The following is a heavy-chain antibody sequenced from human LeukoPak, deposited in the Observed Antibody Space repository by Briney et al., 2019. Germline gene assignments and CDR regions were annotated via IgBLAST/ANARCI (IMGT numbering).Heavy chain of an antibody. CDR1: GGSISSYY. CDR2: IYYTGSP. D-gene: IGHD3-10*01. J-gene: IGHJ4*02. V-gene: IGHV4-59*08. Sequence: SETLSLTCTVSGGSISSYYWNWIRQSPGKGLEWIGYIYYTGSPNYNPSLKSRVTISVDTSKNQFSLKLSSLTAADTAVYYCARRGYYYGPVYFCYWGQGILVTVSS. CDR3: ARRGYYYGPVYFCY.